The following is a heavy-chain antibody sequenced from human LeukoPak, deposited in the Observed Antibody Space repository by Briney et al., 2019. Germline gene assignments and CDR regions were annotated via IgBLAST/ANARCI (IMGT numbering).Heavy chain of an antibody. CDR3: ARGPPTELPAAMPSGYYYGMDV. Sequence: ASVKVSCKASGGTFSSYAISWVRQAPGQGLEWMGGIIPIFGTANYAQKFQGRVTITADESTSTAYMELSSLRSEDTAVYYCARGPPTELPAAMPSGYYYGMDVWGKGTTVTVSS. J-gene: IGHJ6*04. D-gene: IGHD2-2*01. CDR1: GGTFSSYA. V-gene: IGHV1-69*13. CDR2: IIPIFGTA.